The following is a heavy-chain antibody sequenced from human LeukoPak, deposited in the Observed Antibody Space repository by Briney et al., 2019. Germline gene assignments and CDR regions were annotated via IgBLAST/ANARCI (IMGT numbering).Heavy chain of an antibody. CDR2: ISAYNGNT. D-gene: IGHD3-22*01. V-gene: IGHV1-18*01. CDR3: ARAADDYYDRESWFDP. J-gene: IGHJ5*02. Sequence: ASVKVSCKASGYTFTSYGISWVRQAPGQGLEWMGWISAYNGNTNYAQKLQGRVTMTTDTSTSTAYMELSSLRSEDTAVYYCARAADDYYDRESWFDPWGQGTLVTVSS. CDR1: GYTFTSYG.